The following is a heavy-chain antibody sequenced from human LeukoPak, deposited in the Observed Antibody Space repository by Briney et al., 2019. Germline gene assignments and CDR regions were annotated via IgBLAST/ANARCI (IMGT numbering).Heavy chain of an antibody. CDR3: ARDRDDSSGYYPSHLDY. CDR2: IYYSGST. V-gene: IGHV4-39*07. Sequence: SETLSLTCTVSGGSISSSSYYWGWIRQPPGKGLEWIGSIYYSGSTYYNPSLKSRVTISVDTSKNQFSLKLSSVTAADTAVYYCARDRDDSSGYYPSHLDYWGQGTLVTVSS. CDR1: GGSISSSSYY. J-gene: IGHJ4*02. D-gene: IGHD3-22*01.